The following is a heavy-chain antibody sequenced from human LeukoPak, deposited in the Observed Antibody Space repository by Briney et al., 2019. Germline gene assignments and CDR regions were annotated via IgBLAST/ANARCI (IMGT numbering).Heavy chain of an antibody. J-gene: IGHJ3*02. D-gene: IGHD2-2*01. CDR1: GYSFTSYW. CDR2: IYPGDSDT. Sequence: GESLKISCKGSGYSFTSYWIGWVRQMPGKGLEWMGIIYPGDSDTRYSPSFQGQVTISADKSISTAYLQWSSLKASDTAMYYCARLDPLGLCSSTSCFAFDIWGQGTMVTVSS. CDR3: ARLDPLGLCSSTSCFAFDI. V-gene: IGHV5-51*01.